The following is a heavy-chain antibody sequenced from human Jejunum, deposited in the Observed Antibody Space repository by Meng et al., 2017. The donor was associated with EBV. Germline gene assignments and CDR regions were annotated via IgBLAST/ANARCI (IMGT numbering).Heavy chain of an antibody. CDR1: GFTFSSYS. V-gene: IGHV3-21*01. D-gene: IGHD4-17*01. CDR3: ARDAKTVTQYYFDY. CDR2: ISSSSNYI. J-gene: IGHJ4*02. Sequence: EVQLVESGXXLXKVGGXXRXXXXXSGFTFSSYSMNWVRQAPGKGLEWDSSISSSSNYIYYPDSVKGRFTISRDNGKNSLYLQMNSLRAEDTAVYYCARDAKTVTQYYFDYWGQGTLVTVSS.